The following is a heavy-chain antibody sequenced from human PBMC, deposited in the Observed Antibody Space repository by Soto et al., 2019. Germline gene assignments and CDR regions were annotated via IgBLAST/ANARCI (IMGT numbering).Heavy chain of an antibody. D-gene: IGHD6-6*01. CDR2: LSYDGIGQ. Sequence: QEQLVESGGDVVQPGGSLRLSCAASGFTLSRQDMHWVRQAPGKGLEWVAVLSYDGIGQYYADSVKGRFTISRDNSKNTLYMQMNSLRLQDTALYYCANGGWYGSSSPSDRWGPGTLVTVSP. CDR3: ANGGWYGSSSPSDR. J-gene: IGHJ5*02. V-gene: IGHV3-30*18. CDR1: GFTLSRQD.